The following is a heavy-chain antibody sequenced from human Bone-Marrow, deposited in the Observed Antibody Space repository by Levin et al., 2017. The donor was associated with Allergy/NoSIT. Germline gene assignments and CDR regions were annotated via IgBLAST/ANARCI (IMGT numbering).Heavy chain of an antibody. CDR3: AKGSDTSGYYFDY. Sequence: WASVKVSCKTSSDSSAKYWIGWVRQMPGKGLEWMGIIYPGDSDTRYNPSFQAQVTISADKSINTAYLQWSSLRTSDTATYYCAKGSDTSGYYFDYWGQGTLVTVSS. J-gene: IGHJ4*02. CDR1: SDSSAKYW. CDR2: IYPGDSDT. V-gene: IGHV5-51*01. D-gene: IGHD3-22*01.